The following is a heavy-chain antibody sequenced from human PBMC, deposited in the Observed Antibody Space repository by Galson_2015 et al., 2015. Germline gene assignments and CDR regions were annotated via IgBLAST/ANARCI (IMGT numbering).Heavy chain of an antibody. CDR2: ISSSGSTI. D-gene: IGHD2-15*01. Sequence: SLRLSCAGPGFTFRIYEMNWVRQAPGKGLEWVSYISSSGSTIYYTDSVKGRFTISRDNAKNSLYLQMNSLRAEDTAVYYCARGYCIGDSCHSSLSDYWGQGSLVTVSS. CDR3: ARGYCIGDSCHSSLSDY. J-gene: IGHJ4*02. V-gene: IGHV3-48*03. CDR1: GFTFRIYE.